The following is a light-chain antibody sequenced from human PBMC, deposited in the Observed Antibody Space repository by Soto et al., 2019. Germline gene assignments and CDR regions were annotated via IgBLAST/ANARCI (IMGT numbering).Light chain of an antibody. V-gene: IGKV1-27*01. CDR2: AAS. CDR3: ERFNSDPPT. J-gene: IGKJ1*01. Sequence: DIQMTQSPSSLSAFVGDRVTITCRASQGISNYLAWYQQKPGRVPKLLIYAASTLQSGVPSRFSGSGSGTDFTVTISSLQPEDVATYYCERFNSDPPTFGQGTKVAIK. CDR1: QGISNY.